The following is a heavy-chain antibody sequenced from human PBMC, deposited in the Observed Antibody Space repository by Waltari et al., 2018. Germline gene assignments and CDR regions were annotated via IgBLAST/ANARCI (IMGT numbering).Heavy chain of an antibody. CDR1: GFMFSAYE. D-gene: IGHD6-19*01. J-gene: IGHJ4*02. CDR2: IRVSGNSE. Sequence: EVYLVESGGGLEQPGGSLRLSCSASGFMFSAYEMNWVRQAEGKGLCWIAYIRVSGNSEYYADSVKGRFTISRDNARDLVFLQMYNLRAEDTALYYCARMMPKYTSGWALDYWGQGTLVTVAS. CDR3: ARMMPKYTSGWALDY. V-gene: IGHV3-48*03.